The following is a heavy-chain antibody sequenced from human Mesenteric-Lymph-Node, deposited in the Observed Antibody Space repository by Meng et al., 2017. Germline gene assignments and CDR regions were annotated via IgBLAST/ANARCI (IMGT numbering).Heavy chain of an antibody. CDR2: ISAGDSDT. CDR3: AGAVSGNSYFDL. D-gene: IGHD3-10*01. J-gene: IGHJ2*01. V-gene: IGHV5-51*01. Sequence: GGGLEWMGIISAGDSDTRYSPSFQGQVTISVDKSISTAFLKWGSLKASDTAMYYCAGAVSGNSYFDLWGRGTLVTVSS.